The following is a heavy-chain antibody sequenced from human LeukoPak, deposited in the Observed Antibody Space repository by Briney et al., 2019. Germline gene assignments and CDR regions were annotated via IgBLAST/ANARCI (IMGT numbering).Heavy chain of an antibody. D-gene: IGHD2-15*01. V-gene: IGHV4-59*08. CDR3: AKGLIKDCSGGSCYFEGYRFDY. Sequence: PSETLCLTCTVSGGSISSYYWSWIWQPPGQGLEWSGYIYYSGSTNYNPSLKSRVTISVDTSKNQFSLKLSSVTAADTAVYYCAKGLIKDCSGGSCYFEGYRFDYWGQGTLVTVSS. J-gene: IGHJ4*02. CDR2: IYYSGST. CDR1: GGSISSYY.